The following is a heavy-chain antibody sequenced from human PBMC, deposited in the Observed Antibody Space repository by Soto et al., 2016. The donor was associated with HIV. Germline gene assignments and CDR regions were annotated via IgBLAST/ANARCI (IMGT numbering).Heavy chain of an antibody. CDR3: AREGSRTYWLDP. D-gene: IGHD2-21*01. Sequence: QVQLVQSGAEVKKPGASVKVSCKASGYTFTNYDLNWLRQATGQGLEWVGWMNPSSGDSGYAPKFQGRVTMTRNTSISTAYMELSSLRSDDTAVYYCAREGSRTYWLDPWGQGTLVTVSS. J-gene: IGHJ5*02. CDR1: GYTFTNYD. CDR2: MNPSSGDS. V-gene: IGHV1-8*02.